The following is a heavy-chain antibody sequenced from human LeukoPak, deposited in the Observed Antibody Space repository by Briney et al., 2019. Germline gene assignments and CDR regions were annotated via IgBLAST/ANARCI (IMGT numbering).Heavy chain of an antibody. CDR1: GFTFSSYG. CDR3: ARDRRPSRSSWYGYWYFDL. D-gene: IGHD6-13*01. V-gene: IGHV3-30*02. J-gene: IGHJ2*01. CDR2: IRYDGSNK. Sequence: GGSLRLSCAASGFTFSSYGMHWVRQAPGKGLEWVAFIRYDGSNKYYADSVKGRFTISRDNSKNTLYLQMNSLRAEDTAVYYCARDRRPSRSSWYGYWYFDLWGRGTLVTVSS.